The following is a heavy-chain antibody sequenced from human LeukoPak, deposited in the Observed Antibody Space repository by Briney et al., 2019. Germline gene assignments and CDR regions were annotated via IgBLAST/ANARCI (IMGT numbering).Heavy chain of an antibody. J-gene: IGHJ4*02. Sequence: GRSLRLSCAASGFTFSSYAMHWVRQAPGKGLEWVAVISYDGSNKYYADSVKGRFTISRDNSKNTLYLQMNSLRAEDTAVYYCARAVRYPYYYDSSGFLTPSADYWGQGTLVTVSS. D-gene: IGHD3-22*01. CDR2: ISYDGSNK. V-gene: IGHV3-30-3*01. CDR3: ARAVRYPYYYDSSGFLTPSADY. CDR1: GFTFSSYA.